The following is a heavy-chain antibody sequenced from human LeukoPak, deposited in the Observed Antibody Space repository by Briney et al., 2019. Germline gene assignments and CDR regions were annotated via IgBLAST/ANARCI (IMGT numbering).Heavy chain of an antibody. V-gene: IGHV3-11*04. D-gene: IGHD4-11*01. Sequence: PGGSLRLSCAASGFTFSDYYMSWIRQAPGKGLEWVSYISSSGSTIYYADSVKGRFTISSDNAKNSLYLQMNSLRAEDTAVYYCASPLPPVGLQSGDAFDIWGQGTMVTVSS. J-gene: IGHJ3*02. CDR3: ASPLPPVGLQSGDAFDI. CDR1: GFTFSDYY. CDR2: ISSSGSTI.